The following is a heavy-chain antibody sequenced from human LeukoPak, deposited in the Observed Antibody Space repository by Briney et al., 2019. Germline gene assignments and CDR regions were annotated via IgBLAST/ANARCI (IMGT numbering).Heavy chain of an antibody. CDR2: ISSSSSYT. Sequence: PGGSLRLSCAASGFTLSDYYMSWIRQAPGKGLEWVSYISSSSSYTNYADSVKGRFTISRDNAKNSLYLQMNSLRAEDTAVYYCARDCSSTSCYAFDYWGQGTLVTVSS. V-gene: IGHV3-11*06. CDR1: GFTLSDYY. D-gene: IGHD2-2*01. J-gene: IGHJ4*02. CDR3: ARDCSSTSCYAFDY.